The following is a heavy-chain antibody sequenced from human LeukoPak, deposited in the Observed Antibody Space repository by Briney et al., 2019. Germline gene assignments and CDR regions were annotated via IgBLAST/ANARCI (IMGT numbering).Heavy chain of an antibody. Sequence: PSETLSLTCTVSGGSIASGGHYWSWIRQHPEKGLHWVGYMDYVGSPYYNPSLTRRLIISLDTSKNQFSLELSSVTAADTAMYYCASRSARPEGYFDYWGQGILVTVSS. CDR3: ASRSARPEGYFDY. CDR1: GGSIASGGHY. V-gene: IGHV4-31*03. D-gene: IGHD3-16*01. CDR2: MDYVGSP. J-gene: IGHJ4*02.